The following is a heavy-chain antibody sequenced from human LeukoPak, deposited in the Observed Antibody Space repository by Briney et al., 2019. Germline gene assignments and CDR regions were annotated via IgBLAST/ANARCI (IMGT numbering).Heavy chain of an antibody. Sequence: GASVKVSCKVSGYTLTELSMHWVRQAPGKGLEWMGGFDPEDGETIYAQKFQGRVTMTEDTSTDTAYMELSSLRSEDTAVYYCATQQPRRYSSGWYVGRTPQSSWFDPWGQGTLVTVSS. CDR2: FDPEDGET. J-gene: IGHJ5*02. CDR3: ATQQPRRYSSGWYVGRTPQSSWFDP. V-gene: IGHV1-24*01. D-gene: IGHD6-19*01. CDR1: GYTLTELS.